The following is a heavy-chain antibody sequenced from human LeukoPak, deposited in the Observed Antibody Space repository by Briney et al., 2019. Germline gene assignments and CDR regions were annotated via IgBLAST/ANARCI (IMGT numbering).Heavy chain of an antibody. V-gene: IGHV3-7*01. D-gene: IGHD5-24*01. J-gene: IGHJ4*03. CDR1: GFIFRRYW. Sequence: GPLRLSCATSGFIFRRYWMSWVRQAPGKGLEWVASINQDQSAIFYVDSVKGRFTISRDNTRNFLFLQMNPLRAEDTAFYYCAKLIRDVTIYDFWGPGSLVTVSS. CDR3: AKLIRDVTIYDF. CDR2: INQDQSAI.